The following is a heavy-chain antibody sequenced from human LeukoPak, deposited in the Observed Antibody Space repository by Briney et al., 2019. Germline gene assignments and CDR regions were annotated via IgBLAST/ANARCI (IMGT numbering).Heavy chain of an antibody. CDR2: INSKSGGR. V-gene: IGHV1-2*06. Sequence: GASVKVSCKASGYTFTAYYIHWVRQAPGQGLEWMGRINSKSGGRSYAAKFQGRVTMTRDTSISTAYMDLTSLTSDDTAVYYCARDNRTPWDYYDSSAFDYWGHGTLVTASS. J-gene: IGHJ4*01. D-gene: IGHD3-22*01. CDR1: GYTFTAYY. CDR3: ARDNRTPWDYYDSSAFDY.